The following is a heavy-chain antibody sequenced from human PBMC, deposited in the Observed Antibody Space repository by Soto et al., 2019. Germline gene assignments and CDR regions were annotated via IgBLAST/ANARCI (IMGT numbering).Heavy chain of an antibody. CDR2: IYYSGST. V-gene: IGHV4-30-4*01. D-gene: IGHD6-25*01. Sequence: PSETLSLTCTVSGGSISSGDYYWSWIRQPPGKGLEWIGYIYYSGSTYYNPSLKSRVTISVDTSKNQFSLKLSSVTAADTAVYYCARDRAVSASALNWFDPWGQGTLVTVSS. CDR3: ARDRAVSASALNWFDP. J-gene: IGHJ5*02. CDR1: GGSISSGDYY.